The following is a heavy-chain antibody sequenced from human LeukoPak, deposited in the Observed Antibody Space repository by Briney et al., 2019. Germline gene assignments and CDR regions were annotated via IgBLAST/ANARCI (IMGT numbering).Heavy chain of an antibody. CDR2: IRSKANSYAT. CDR1: GFTFSSYA. V-gene: IGHV3-73*01. J-gene: IGHJ3*02. D-gene: IGHD6-6*01. CDR3: TRYPSPSPDAFDI. Sequence: GGSLRLSCAASGFTFSSYAMSWVRQASGKGLEWVGRIRSKANSYATAYAASVKGRFTISRDDSKNTAYLQMNSLKTEDTAVYYCTRYPSPSPDAFDIWGQGTMVTVSS.